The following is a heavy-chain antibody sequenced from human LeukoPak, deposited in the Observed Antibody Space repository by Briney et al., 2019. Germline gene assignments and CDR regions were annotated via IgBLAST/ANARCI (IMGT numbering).Heavy chain of an antibody. Sequence: ASVKVSCKASGYTFTGYYMHWVRQAPGQGLEWMGWINPNSGGTNYAQKFQGRVTMTRDTSISTAYMELSGLRSDDTAVYYCASVGSTYYYYYMDVWGKGTTVTISS. D-gene: IGHD5/OR15-5a*01. CDR1: GYTFTGYY. V-gene: IGHV1-2*02. CDR2: INPNSGGT. J-gene: IGHJ6*03. CDR3: ASVGSTYYYYYMDV.